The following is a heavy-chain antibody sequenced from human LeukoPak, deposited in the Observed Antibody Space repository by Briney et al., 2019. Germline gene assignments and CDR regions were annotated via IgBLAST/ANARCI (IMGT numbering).Heavy chain of an antibody. CDR3: ARGARGYSGYSYYYYMDV. CDR1: GGSFSGYY. CDR2: INHSGSP. D-gene: IGHD5-12*01. V-gene: IGHV4-34*01. J-gene: IGHJ6*03. Sequence: PETLSLTCAVYGGSFSGYYWSWVRQPPGKWLEWVGEINHSGSPNNHPSLRTRVTISVDTPKNQFSLKLSSVTAADTAVYYCARGARGYSGYSYYYYMDVWGKGTTVTVSS.